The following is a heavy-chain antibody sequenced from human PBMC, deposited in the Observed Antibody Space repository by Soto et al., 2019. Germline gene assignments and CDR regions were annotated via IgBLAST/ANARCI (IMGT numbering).Heavy chain of an antibody. Sequence: VGSLRLSCAASGFTFSSYAMHWARQAPGKGLEWVAVIWYDGTNKYYADSVKGRFTISRDNSKNTLYLQMNSLRAEDTAVYFCARAQSSGNYYSDYWGQGTLVTVSS. V-gene: IGHV3-33*01. J-gene: IGHJ4*02. CDR3: ARAQSSGNYYSDY. CDR2: IWYDGTNK. CDR1: GFTFSSYA. D-gene: IGHD1-26*01.